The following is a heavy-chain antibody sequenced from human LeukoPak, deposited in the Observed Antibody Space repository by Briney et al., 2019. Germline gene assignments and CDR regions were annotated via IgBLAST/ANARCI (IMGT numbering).Heavy chain of an antibody. V-gene: IGHV4-59*11. CDR1: GGSISSHY. CDR2: IYYSGST. CDR3: ARAGSYGDFDY. D-gene: IGHD5-18*01. J-gene: IGHJ4*02. Sequence: SETLSLTCTVSGGSISSHYWSWIRQPPGMGLEWIGYIYYSGSTNYNPSLKSRVTISVDTSKNQFSLKLSSVTAADTAVYYCARAGSYGDFDYWGQGTLVTVSS.